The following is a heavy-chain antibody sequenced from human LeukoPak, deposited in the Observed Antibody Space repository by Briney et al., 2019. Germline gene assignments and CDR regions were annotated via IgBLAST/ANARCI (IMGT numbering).Heavy chain of an antibody. CDR2: ITTNNGNT. CDR3: ARSDIAAAGIPPLW. J-gene: IGHJ4*02. CDR1: GYTFTNYD. D-gene: IGHD6-13*01. Sequence: ASVKVSCKTSGYTFTNYDITWVRQAPGQGLEWTGWITTNNGNTKYAQNLQGRLILTTDASTNTAFMELTNLRSDDTAVYYCARSDIAAAGIPPLWWGQGTLVTVSS. V-gene: IGHV1-18*01.